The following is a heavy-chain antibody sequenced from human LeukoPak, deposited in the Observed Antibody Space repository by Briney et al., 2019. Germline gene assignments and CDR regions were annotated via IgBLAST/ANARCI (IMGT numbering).Heavy chain of an antibody. CDR1: GGSLSRYY. CDR2: IYYSGST. D-gene: IGHD3-22*01. J-gene: IGHJ4*02. Sequence: PSETLSLTCTVSGGSLSRYYWSWLRQPPGKGLEWIGYIYYSGSTNYNPSLRSRVTISVDTSKNQFSLKLSSVTAADTAVYYCARSPYYYDSSGYYQNYYFDYWGQGTLVTVSS. V-gene: IGHV4-59*01. CDR3: ARSPYYYDSSGYYQNYYFDY.